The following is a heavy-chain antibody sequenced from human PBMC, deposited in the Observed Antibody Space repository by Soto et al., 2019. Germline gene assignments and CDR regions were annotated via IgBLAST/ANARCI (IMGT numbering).Heavy chain of an antibody. J-gene: IGHJ4*02. Sequence: PSKTLSLTCAVSSGSISSSNWWSWVRQPPGKGLEWIGEIYHSGSTNYNPSLKSRVTISVDKSKNQFSLKLSSVTAADTAVYYCARFTPGIAVAGLYYFDYWGQGTLVTVSS. CDR1: SGSISSSNW. V-gene: IGHV4-4*02. D-gene: IGHD6-19*01. CDR2: IYHSGST. CDR3: ARFTPGIAVAGLYYFDY.